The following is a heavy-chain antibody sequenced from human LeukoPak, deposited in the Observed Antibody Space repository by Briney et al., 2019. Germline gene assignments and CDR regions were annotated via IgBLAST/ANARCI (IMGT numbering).Heavy chain of an antibody. CDR1: GYSISGGYY. V-gene: IGHV4-38-2*01. J-gene: IGHJ5*02. CDR2: IYHSGST. D-gene: IGHD1-14*01. Sequence: SETLSLTCAVSGYSISGGYYWGWIRQPPGKGLEWIGSIYHSGSTYYNPSLKSRVTISVDTSKNQFSLKLSSVTAADTAVYYCARPEGGLNFHWFDPWGQGTLVTVSS. CDR3: ARPEGGLNFHWFDP.